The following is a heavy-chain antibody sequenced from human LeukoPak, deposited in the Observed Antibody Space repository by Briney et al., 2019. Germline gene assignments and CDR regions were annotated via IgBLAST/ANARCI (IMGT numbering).Heavy chain of an antibody. D-gene: IGHD3-3*01. CDR3: AKDRTSIFGVVIPFDY. V-gene: IGHV3-30*02. Sequence: PGGSLRLSCAASGFTFSSYGMHWVRQAPGKGLEWVAFIRYDGSNKYYADSVKGRFTISRDNSKNTLYLQMNSLRAEDTAVFYCAKDRTSIFGVVIPFDYWGQGTLVTVSS. J-gene: IGHJ4*02. CDR2: IRYDGSNK. CDR1: GFTFSSYG.